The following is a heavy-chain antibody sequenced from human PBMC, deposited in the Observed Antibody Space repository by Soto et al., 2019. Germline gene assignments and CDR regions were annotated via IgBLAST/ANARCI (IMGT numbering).Heavy chain of an antibody. D-gene: IGHD5-18*01. Sequence: SETLALTCTVSGGSISSYYWSWIRQPPGKGLEWIGYIYYSGSTNYNPSLKSRVTISVDTSKNQFSLKLSSVTAADTAVYYCARAIWRDKAMTDYWGQGTRVTVSS. J-gene: IGHJ4*02. CDR2: IYYSGST. CDR3: ARAIWRDKAMTDY. CDR1: GGSISSYY. V-gene: IGHV4-59*01.